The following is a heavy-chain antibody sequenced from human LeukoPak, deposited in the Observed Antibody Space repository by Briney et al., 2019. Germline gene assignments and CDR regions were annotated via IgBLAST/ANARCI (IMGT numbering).Heavy chain of an antibody. V-gene: IGHV3-11*01. CDR1: GFTFSDYY. J-gene: IGHJ4*02. CDR3: ARARNYDFWSGYYEYYFDY. Sequence: GGSLRLSCAASGFTFSDYYTSWIRQAPGKGLEWVSYISSSGSTIYYADSVKGRLTISRDNAKNSLYLQMNSLRAEDTAVYYCARARNYDFWSGYYEYYFDYWGQGTLVTVSS. CDR2: ISSSGSTI. D-gene: IGHD3-3*01.